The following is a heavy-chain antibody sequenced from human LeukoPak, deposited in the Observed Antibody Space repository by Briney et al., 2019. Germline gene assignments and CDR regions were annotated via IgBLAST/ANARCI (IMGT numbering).Heavy chain of an antibody. D-gene: IGHD3-10*01. CDR3: ARDVAPYYYGSGNWFDP. Sequence: SETLSLTCTVSGGSISSYYWGWIRQPPGKGLEWIGSIHYSGSTYYNPSLKSRVTISVDTSKNQFSLKLSSVTAADTAVYYCARDVAPYYYGSGNWFDPWGQGTLVTVSS. J-gene: IGHJ5*02. CDR2: IHYSGST. CDR1: GGSISSYY. V-gene: IGHV4-39*07.